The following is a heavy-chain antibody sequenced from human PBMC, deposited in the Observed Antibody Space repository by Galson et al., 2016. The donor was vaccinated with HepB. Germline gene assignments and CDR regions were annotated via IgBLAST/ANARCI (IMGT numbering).Heavy chain of an antibody. D-gene: IGHD2-21*02. CDR3: ARHDSAIFHH. V-gene: IGHV4-59*08. CDR1: GVSISDYY. Sequence: SETLSLTCTVSGVSISDYYWSWIRQSPGKGLEWIGYVSHSGDTSYNPSLKSRVTMSVGTSKNQFSLNLSSVTAADSAVYCCARHDSAIFHHWGPGTLVTVSS. J-gene: IGHJ1*01. CDR2: VSHSGDT.